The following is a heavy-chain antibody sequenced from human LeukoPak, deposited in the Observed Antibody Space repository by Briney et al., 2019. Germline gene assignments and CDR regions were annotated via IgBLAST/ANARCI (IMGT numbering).Heavy chain of an antibody. CDR3: ARGDTTSWFFDY. CDR1: GGSISSYY. CDR2: IYYSGST. D-gene: IGHD1-14*01. Sequence: SETLSLTCTVSGGSISSYYWSWIRQPPGKGLEGIGYIYYSGSTNYNPSLKSRVTISVDTSKNQFSLNLQSVSAADTAVYYCARGDTTSWFFDYWGQGILVTVSS. V-gene: IGHV4-59*12. J-gene: IGHJ4*02.